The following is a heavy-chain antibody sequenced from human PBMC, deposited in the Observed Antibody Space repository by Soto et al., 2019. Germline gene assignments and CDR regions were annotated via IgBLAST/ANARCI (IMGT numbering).Heavy chain of an antibody. CDR1: GFTFSAYV. D-gene: IGHD6-13*01. Sequence: WGSLRVSCVPSGFTFSAYVMSWVRQAPGKGLEWVSSITSSGGGTYYADSVKGRFTVSRDNSKNTVYLQMNSLRDEDTAVYYCAKLTAAWGQGTMVTVSS. CDR3: AKLTAA. V-gene: IGHV3-23*01. CDR2: ITSSGGGT. J-gene: IGHJ4*02.